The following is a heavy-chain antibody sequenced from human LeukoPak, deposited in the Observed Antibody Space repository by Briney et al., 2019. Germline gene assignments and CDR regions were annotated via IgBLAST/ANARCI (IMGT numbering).Heavy chain of an antibody. CDR1: GFTFDDYA. Sequence: PGRSLRLSCAASGFTFDDYAMHWVRQAPGKGLEWASGISWNSGSIGYADSVKGRFTISRDNAKNSLYLQMNSLRAEDTALYYCAKDMGAMLYYFDYWGQGTLVTVSS. CDR2: ISWNSGSI. D-gene: IGHD3-16*01. CDR3: AKDMGAMLYYFDY. J-gene: IGHJ4*02. V-gene: IGHV3-9*01.